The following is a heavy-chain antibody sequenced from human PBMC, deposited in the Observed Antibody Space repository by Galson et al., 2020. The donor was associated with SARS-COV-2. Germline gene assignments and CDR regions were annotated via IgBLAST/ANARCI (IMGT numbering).Heavy chain of an antibody. Sequence: SETLSLTCIVSAYSISSGYHWGWIRQPPGKGLEWIGSLYHTGSTYYNPSLKSRLTMSVDKSKNQFSLRLTSVTASDTAIYYCARVSPNENTVGLASHFYYWGQGTLVTVSS. CDR3: ARVSPNENTVGLASHFYY. CDR1: AYSISSGYH. D-gene: IGHD1-1*01. CDR2: LYHTGST. V-gene: IGHV4-38-2*02. J-gene: IGHJ4*02.